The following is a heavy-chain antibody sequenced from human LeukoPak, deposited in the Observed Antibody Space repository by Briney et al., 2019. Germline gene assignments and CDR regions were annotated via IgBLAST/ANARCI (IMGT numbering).Heavy chain of an antibody. CDR1: GFTFDNFA. D-gene: IGHD3-3*01. CDR3: AKVSSRITISGRLDY. V-gene: IGHV3-23*01. CDR2: ITGSATRT. J-gene: IGHJ4*02. Sequence: PGGSLRLSCAASGFTFDNFAMAWVRQAPGKGLEWVSAITGSATRTYYADSFKDRFTISRDDSKTTLFLQMDSLRAEDTALYYCAKVSSRITISGRLDYWGRGTLVIVSS.